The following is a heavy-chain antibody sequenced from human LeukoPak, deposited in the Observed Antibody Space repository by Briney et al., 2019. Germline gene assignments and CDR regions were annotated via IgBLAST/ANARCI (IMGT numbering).Heavy chain of an antibody. CDR3: AILYCDRPFDR. J-gene: IGHJ4*02. CDR1: GFTLGDYA. CDR2: ITWYSGGI. D-gene: IGHD3-22*01. V-gene: IGHV3-9*01. Sequence: GGSLTLSCAASGFTLGDYAMHWARQTPGRGLEWVSGITWYSGGIGYADSVKGRFTISRDNAKNSLFLQMNSLRAEDTALYYCAILYCDRPFDRWGQGTLVTVSS.